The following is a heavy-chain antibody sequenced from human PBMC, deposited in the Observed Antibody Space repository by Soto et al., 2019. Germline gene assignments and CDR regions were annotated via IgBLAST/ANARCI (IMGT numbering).Heavy chain of an antibody. CDR1: GFTSSYF. D-gene: IGHD3-16*01. CDR3: GRGPHGCSYADS. CDR2: INSDGSST. V-gene: IGHV3-74*01. J-gene: IGHJ5*01. Sequence: EVQLVESGGGLVQPGGPLRRSCAASGFTSSYFHWVRQPPGKGLVWVSRINSDGSSTSYADSVKGRFTISRDNAKNTLYLQLESLRAQDTAVYYCGRGPHGCSYADSWGQGKLVIVSS.